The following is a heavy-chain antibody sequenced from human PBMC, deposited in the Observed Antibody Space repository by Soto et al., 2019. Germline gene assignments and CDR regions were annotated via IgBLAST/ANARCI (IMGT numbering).Heavy chain of an antibody. Sequence: SGATLGNPTQTLTLTCTFSGFSLSTSGVGVGWIRQPPGKALEWLALIYWDDDKRYSPSLKSRLTITKDTSKNQVVLTMTNMDPVDTATYYCAHRPVGYCSSTSCYNSWFDPWGQGTLVTVSS. CDR2: IYWDDDK. CDR3: AHRPVGYCSSTSCYNSWFDP. D-gene: IGHD2-2*02. CDR1: GFSLSTSGVG. J-gene: IGHJ5*02. V-gene: IGHV2-5*02.